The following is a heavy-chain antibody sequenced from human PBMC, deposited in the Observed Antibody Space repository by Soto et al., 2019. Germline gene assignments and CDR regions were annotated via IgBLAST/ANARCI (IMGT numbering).Heavy chain of an antibody. CDR3: ARGIVRLGSRGYNYYYYMAV. V-gene: IGHV1-46*03. Sequence: ASVKVSCKASGYTFSNFYMHWVRQAPGQGLEWMGIIDPSVGSTDYAQSFQGRVTMTRDTSTSTVYMELSNLRSEDTAVYYCARGIVRLGSRGYNYYYYMAVWGKGTTVTVSS. CDR1: GYTFSNFY. CDR2: IDPSVGST. J-gene: IGHJ6*03. D-gene: IGHD1-26*01.